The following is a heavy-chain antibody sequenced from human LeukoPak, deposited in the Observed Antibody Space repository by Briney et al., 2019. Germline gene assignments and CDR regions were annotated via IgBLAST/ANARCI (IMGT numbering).Heavy chain of an antibody. D-gene: IGHD4-17*01. V-gene: IGHV4-34*01. CDR3: ARQAVTKPFNI. CDR1: GGSFSGYY. CDR2: INHSGST. Sequence: SETLSLTCAVYGGSFSGYYWSWIRQPPGKGLEWIGEINHSGSTNYNPSLKSRVTISVDTSKNQFSLKLSSVTAADTAVYYCARQAVTKPFNIWGQETMATVSS. J-gene: IGHJ3*02.